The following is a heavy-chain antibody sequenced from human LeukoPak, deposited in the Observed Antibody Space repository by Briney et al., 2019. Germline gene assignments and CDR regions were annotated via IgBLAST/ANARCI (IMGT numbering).Heavy chain of an antibody. Sequence: GGTLRLSCAASGFTFSSHGMNWVRQAPGKGLEWVSGIIPSGHTTYYADSVRGRFTISRDNSRNTLYLQMNSLRAEDTAVYYCAKSYSYYHMDDWGKGTSVTVSS. CDR3: AKSYSYYHMDD. CDR1: GFTFSSHG. CDR2: IIPSGHTT. J-gene: IGHJ6*03. V-gene: IGHV3-23*01.